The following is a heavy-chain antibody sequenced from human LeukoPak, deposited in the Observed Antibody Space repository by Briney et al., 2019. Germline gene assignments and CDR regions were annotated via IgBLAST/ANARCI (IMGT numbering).Heavy chain of an antibody. J-gene: IGHJ6*02. D-gene: IGHD3-9*01. CDR3: ARGGDYDILMDV. CDR1: GGSISSGGHS. CDR2: IYHSGST. V-gene: IGHV4-30-2*01. Sequence: PSETLSLTCAVSGGSISSGGHSWSWIRQPPGKGLEWIGYIYHSGSTYYNPSLKSRVTISVDRSKNQFSLKLSSVTAADTVVYYCARGGDYDILMDVWGQGTTVTVSS.